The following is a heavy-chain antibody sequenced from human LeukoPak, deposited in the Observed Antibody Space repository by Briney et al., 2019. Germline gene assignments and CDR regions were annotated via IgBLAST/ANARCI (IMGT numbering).Heavy chain of an antibody. V-gene: IGHV4-59*08. CDR3: ARHGSVSSGALV. CDR2: IFYSGST. D-gene: IGHD3-22*01. J-gene: IGHJ4*02. Sequence: SETLSLTCTVCGGSISSYYWSWIRQPPGKGLEWIGYIFYSGSTNYNPSLKSRVTISVDTSKNQFSLKLSSVTAADTAVYYCARHGSVSSGALVWGQGTLVTVSS. CDR1: GGSISSYY.